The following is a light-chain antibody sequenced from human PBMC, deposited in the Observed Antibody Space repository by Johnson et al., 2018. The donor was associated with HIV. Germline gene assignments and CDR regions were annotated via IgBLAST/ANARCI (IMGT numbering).Light chain of an antibody. CDR2: ENN. CDR3: GTWDPSRSAYV. V-gene: IGLV1-51*02. CDR1: SSNIGNNY. J-gene: IGLJ1*01. Sequence: QSVLTQPPSVSAAPGQKVTISCSGSSSNIGNNYVSWYQQLPRTAPKLLIYENNKRPSGVPDRFSGSKSGTAATLGITGLQTGDEADYYCGTWDPSRSAYVFGSATKVTVL.